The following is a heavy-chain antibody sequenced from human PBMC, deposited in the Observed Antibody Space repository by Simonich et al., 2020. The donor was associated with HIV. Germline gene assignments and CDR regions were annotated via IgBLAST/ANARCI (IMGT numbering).Heavy chain of an antibody. CDR2: IFYSGIT. CDR1: GGSITSSSYY. V-gene: IGHV4-39*01. J-gene: IGHJ6*03. Sequence: HLQLQESGPGLVKPSETLSLTCTVSGGSITSSSYYWGWIRQPPGKGLEWIGTIFYSGITYYYSHLKSGGTISVDASKNQFSLKLISVTAADTAVYYCARSSWENYFYMDVWGLGTTVTVSS. D-gene: IGHD1-26*01. CDR3: ARSSWENYFYMDV.